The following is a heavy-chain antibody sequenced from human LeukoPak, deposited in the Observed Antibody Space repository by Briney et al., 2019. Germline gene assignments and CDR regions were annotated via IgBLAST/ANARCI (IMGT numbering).Heavy chain of an antibody. CDR2: RDDSGRS. D-gene: IGHD3-10*01. J-gene: IGHJ5*01. Sequence: PSETLSLTCNVSGGSMSGHFWIWFRQPPGKGLEWIGHRDDSGRSNYNPSLRSRVTISIDTSKNRFSLKLNSVTAADTADYYCARAPVVRGVFGWFDFWGQGVLVTVSS. CDR3: ARAPVVRGVFGWFDF. CDR1: GGSMSGHF. V-gene: IGHV4-59*11.